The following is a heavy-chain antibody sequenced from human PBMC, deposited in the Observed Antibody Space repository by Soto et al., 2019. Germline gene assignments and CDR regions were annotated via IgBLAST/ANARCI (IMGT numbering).Heavy chain of an antibody. J-gene: IGHJ4*02. CDR1: GGSISSGGYY. D-gene: IGHD6-13*01. V-gene: IGHV4-31*03. CDR2: IYYSGST. CDR3: ARESYSSSPSFDY. Sequence: TSETLSLTCTVSGGSISSGGYYWSWIRQHPGKGLEWIGYIYYSGSTYYNPSLKSRVTISVDTSKNQFSLKLSSVTAADTAVYYCARESYSSSPSFDYWGQGTLVTVST.